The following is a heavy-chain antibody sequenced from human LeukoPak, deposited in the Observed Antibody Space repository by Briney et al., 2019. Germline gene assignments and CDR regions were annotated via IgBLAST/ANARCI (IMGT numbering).Heavy chain of an antibody. CDR2: MNPNSGNT. J-gene: IGHJ4*02. D-gene: IGHD3-10*01. CDR3: GVEHSDNDGSGSYLN. V-gene: IGHV1-8*01. CDR1: GYTFTSYY. Sequence: ASVKVSCTASGYTFTSYYISWVRQATGQGLEWMGWMNPNSGNTGYAQKLQGRVTMTRNTSISTAYMELSSLKTEDTAVYYCGVEHSDNDGSGSYLNWGQGTLVTVSS.